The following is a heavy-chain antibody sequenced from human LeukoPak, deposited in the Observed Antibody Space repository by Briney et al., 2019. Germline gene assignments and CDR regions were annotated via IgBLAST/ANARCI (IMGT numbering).Heavy chain of an antibody. CDR1: GYTFTSYA. CDR3: ARESKIAAAGQGAFDI. V-gene: IGHV1-3*01. Sequence: GASVKVSCKASGYTFTSYAMHWVRQAPGQRLEWMGWINAGNGNTKYSQKFQGRVTITRDTSTSTVYMELSCLRSEDTAVYYCARESKIAAAGQGAFDIWGQGTMVTVSS. D-gene: IGHD6-13*01. J-gene: IGHJ3*02. CDR2: INAGNGNT.